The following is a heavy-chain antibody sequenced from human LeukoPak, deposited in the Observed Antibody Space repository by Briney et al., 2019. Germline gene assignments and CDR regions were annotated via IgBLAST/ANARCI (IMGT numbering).Heavy chain of an antibody. CDR3: ARAGIAARLFFDF. D-gene: IGHD6-6*01. CDR1: GDSVSSNSAA. V-gene: IGHV6-1*01. J-gene: IGHJ4*02. CDR2: TYYRSTWYY. Sequence: SQTLSLTCAISGDSVSSNSAAWNWIRQSPSRGLEWLGRTYYRSTWYYDYAVSVQSRITINPDTFKNQFSLQLNSMTPEDTAVYFCARAGIAARLFFDFWGQGTLVTVSS.